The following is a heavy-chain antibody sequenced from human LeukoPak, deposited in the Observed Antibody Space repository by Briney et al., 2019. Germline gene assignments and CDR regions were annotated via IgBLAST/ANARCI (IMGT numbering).Heavy chain of an antibody. CDR2: INPNSGGT. V-gene: IGHV1-2*02. Sequence: GASVKVSCKASGYTFTGYYMHWVRQAPGQGLEWMGWINPNSGGTNYAQKFQGRVTMTRDTSISTAYMELSRLRSDDTAVYYCAGYYYDSSGPFDYWGQGTLVTVSS. D-gene: IGHD3-22*01. CDR1: GYTFTGYY. CDR3: AGYYYDSSGPFDY. J-gene: IGHJ4*02.